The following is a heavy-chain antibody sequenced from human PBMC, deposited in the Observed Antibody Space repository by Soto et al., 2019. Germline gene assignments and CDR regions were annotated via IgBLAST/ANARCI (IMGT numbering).Heavy chain of an antibody. CDR1: GGSISSGGNY. CDR2: IYYSGST. V-gene: IGHV4-31*03. Sequence: SETLSLTCSVSGGSISSGGNYWNWIRQHPGKGLEWIGYIYYSGSTYYNPSLKSRVTISVDTSKNQFSLKLSSVTAADTAVYYCARDPSIADFYGMDVWGQGTTVTVSS. D-gene: IGHD6-13*01. J-gene: IGHJ6*02. CDR3: ARDPSIADFYGMDV.